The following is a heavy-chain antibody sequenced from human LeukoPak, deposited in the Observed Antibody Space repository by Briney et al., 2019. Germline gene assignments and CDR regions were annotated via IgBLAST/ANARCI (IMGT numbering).Heavy chain of an antibody. V-gene: IGHV3-64*04. Sequence: GGSLRLSCSASGFTFSSSAMHWVRQAPGKGLEYVSGISSNGSSTYYADSVKGRFTIFRDNSKNTLYLQMNSLRAEDTAVYYCAKDLGGGSGCYDLWGRGTLVTVSS. CDR3: AKDLGGGSGCYDL. CDR2: ISSNGSST. D-gene: IGHD6-19*01. CDR1: GFTFSSSA. J-gene: IGHJ2*01.